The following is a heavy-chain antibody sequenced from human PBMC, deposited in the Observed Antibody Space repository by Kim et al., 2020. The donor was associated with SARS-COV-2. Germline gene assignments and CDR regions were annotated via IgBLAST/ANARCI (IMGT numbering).Heavy chain of an antibody. CDR1: GFTFSSYG. CDR2: IWYDGSNK. D-gene: IGHD3-3*01. Sequence: GGSLRLSCAASGFTFSSYGMHWVRQAPGKGLEWVAVIWYDGSNKYYADSVKGRFTISRDNSKNTLYLQMNSLRAEDTAVYYCARMGFGVVIPRSYGMDVWGQGTTVTVSS. V-gene: IGHV3-33*01. CDR3: ARMGFGVVIPRSYGMDV. J-gene: IGHJ6*02.